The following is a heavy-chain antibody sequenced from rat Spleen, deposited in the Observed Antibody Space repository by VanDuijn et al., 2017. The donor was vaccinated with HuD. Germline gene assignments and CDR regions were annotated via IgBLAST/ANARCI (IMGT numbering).Heavy chain of an antibody. V-gene: IGHV5-19*01. CDR3: SKGMGLTN. Sequence: EVQLVESGGGLVQPGRSLKLSCAASGFTFSNYGMHWIRQAPTKGLEWVASISTGGGNTYYRDSVKGRFTISRDNAENTVYLQINSLRSEDTATYYCSKGMGLTNWGQGVMVTVSS. D-gene: IGHD1-9*01. J-gene: IGHJ2*01. CDR1: GFTFSNYG. CDR2: ISTGGGNT.